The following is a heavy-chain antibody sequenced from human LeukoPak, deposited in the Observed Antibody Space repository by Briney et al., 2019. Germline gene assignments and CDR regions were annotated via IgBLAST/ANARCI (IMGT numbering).Heavy chain of an antibody. J-gene: IGHJ4*02. Sequence: SQTLSLTCTVSGGSISSGSYYGSWIRQPAGKGLEWIGRIYTSGSTNYNPSLKSRVTISVDTSKNQFSLKLSSVTAADTAVYYCARDGDYGGNSGYWGQGTLVTVSS. CDR3: ARDGDYGGNSGY. D-gene: IGHD4-23*01. CDR1: GGSISSGSYY. CDR2: IYTSGST. V-gene: IGHV4-61*02.